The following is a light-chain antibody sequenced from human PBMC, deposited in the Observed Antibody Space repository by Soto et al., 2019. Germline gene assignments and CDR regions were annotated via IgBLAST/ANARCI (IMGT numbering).Light chain of an antibody. V-gene: IGKV3-20*01. Sequence: EIVLTQSPGSLSLSPGERATLSCRASQSVSSNYLAWYQQKPGQAPRLLIYGASSRATGVPGRFSGSGSGTDLTLTISRLEPEDFALDYCQHYGSSPRLTFGGGTKVEIK. CDR3: QHYGSSPRLT. J-gene: IGKJ4*01. CDR2: GAS. CDR1: QSVSSNY.